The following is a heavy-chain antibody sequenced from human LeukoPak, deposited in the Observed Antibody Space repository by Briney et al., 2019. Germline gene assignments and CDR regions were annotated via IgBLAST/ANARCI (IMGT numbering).Heavy chain of an antibody. CDR2: ISGDGYST. Sequence: PGRSLRLSCAASGFSFDDYAMHWVRQAPGQGLEWISLISGDGYSTYYYADSVRGRFSISRDNSNNFLYLQMHSLSTEDSALYYCVKDRGYCRGGTCYPYYYYGMDVWGQGTTVTVSS. J-gene: IGHJ6*02. CDR1: GFSFDDYA. V-gene: IGHV3-43*02. CDR3: VKDRGYCRGGTCYPYYYYGMDV. D-gene: IGHD2-15*01.